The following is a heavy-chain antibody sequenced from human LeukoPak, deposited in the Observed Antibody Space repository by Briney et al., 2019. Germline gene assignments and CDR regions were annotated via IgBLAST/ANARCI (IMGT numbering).Heavy chain of an antibody. Sequence: GALRLSCAASGFTFSSSWMSWVRQAPGKGLEWVTNIKPDGSEKYYVDSVKGRFTISRDNAKNSLYLQMNSLRAEDTALYYCARDTVGVTDYWGQEPWSPSPQ. CDR3: ARDTVGVTDY. J-gene: IGHJ4*01. CDR1: GFTFSSSW. CDR2: IKPDGSEK. V-gene: IGHV3-7*01. D-gene: IGHD1-26*01.